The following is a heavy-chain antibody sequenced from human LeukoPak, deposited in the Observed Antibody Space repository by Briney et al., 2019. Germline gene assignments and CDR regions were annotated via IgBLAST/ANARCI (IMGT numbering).Heavy chain of an antibody. Sequence: PGGSLRLSCAASGFTFSSYEMNWVRQAPGKGLEWISYISSSGGTIYYADSVKGRFTISRDNAKNSLYLQMNSLRAEDTAVYYCARGNSSSWSHAYFDYWGQGALVTVSS. V-gene: IGHV3-48*03. D-gene: IGHD6-13*01. CDR3: ARGNSSSWSHAYFDY. CDR1: GFTFSSYE. J-gene: IGHJ4*02. CDR2: ISSSGGTI.